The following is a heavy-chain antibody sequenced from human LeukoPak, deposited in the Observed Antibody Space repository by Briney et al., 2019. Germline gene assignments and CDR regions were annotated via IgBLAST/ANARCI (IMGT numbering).Heavy chain of an antibody. D-gene: IGHD3-10*01. CDR3: ARDQKSLRGNWFDP. Sequence: GASVKVSCKASGYTFTIYGISWVRQAPGQGLEWMGWISAYNGNTNYAQKLQGRVTMTTDTSTSTAYTELRSLRSDDTAVYYCARDQKSLRGNWFDPWGQGTLVTVSS. CDR1: GYTFTIYG. V-gene: IGHV1-18*01. J-gene: IGHJ5*02. CDR2: ISAYNGNT.